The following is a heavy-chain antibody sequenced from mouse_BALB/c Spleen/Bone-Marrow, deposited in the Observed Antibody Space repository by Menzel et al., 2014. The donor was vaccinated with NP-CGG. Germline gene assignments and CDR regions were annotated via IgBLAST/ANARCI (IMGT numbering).Heavy chain of an antibody. CDR2: INPSSDYT. D-gene: IGHD2-4*01. CDR3: AREGLRAWFVY. Sequence: VQLQQSGAELARPSAPVKMSCKASGYSFTSYTIHWVKQRPGQGLEWIGYINPSSDYTNYNQKFKDKATLTADKSSSTAHMQLSSLTSEDSAVYYCAREGLRAWFVYWGQGTLVTVSA. CDR1: GYSFTSYT. V-gene: IGHV1-4*01. J-gene: IGHJ3*01.